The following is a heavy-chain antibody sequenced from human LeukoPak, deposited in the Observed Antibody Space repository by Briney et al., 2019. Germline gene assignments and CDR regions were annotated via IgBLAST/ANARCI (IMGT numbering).Heavy chain of an antibody. CDR3: ARHVSGTWASPIVRGVGWFDP. D-gene: IGHD3-10*01. Sequence: PSETLSLTCTVSGGSISSYYWSWIRQPPGKGLEWIGYIYYSGSTNYNPSLKSRGTISVDTSKNQFSLKLSSATAADTAGYYCARHVSGTWASPIVRGVGWFDPWGQGTLVTVSS. CDR2: IYYSGST. V-gene: IGHV4-59*08. J-gene: IGHJ5*02. CDR1: GGSISSYY.